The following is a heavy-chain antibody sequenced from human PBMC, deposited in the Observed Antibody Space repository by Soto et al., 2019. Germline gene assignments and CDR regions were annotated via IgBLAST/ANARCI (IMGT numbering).Heavy chain of an antibody. D-gene: IGHD4-17*01. Sequence: EVQLVESGGGLVQPGGSLRLSCAASGFTFSDHYMDWVRQAPGKGLEWVGRIRNKANSYTTEYAASVKGRFDISRDDSQNSLYLQMNRLKSEDTAVYYWARSTVTVTPYYSDFWGQGTLVTVSA. V-gene: IGHV3-72*01. CDR1: GFTFSDHY. CDR2: IRNKANSYTT. J-gene: IGHJ4*02. CDR3: ARSTVTVTPYYSDF.